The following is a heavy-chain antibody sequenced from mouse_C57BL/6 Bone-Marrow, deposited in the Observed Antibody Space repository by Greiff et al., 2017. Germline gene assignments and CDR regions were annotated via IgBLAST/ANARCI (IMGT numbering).Heavy chain of an antibody. CDR1: GYSITSGYY. CDR3: AREKLGQRGFDY. Sequence: EVQRVESGPGLVKPSQSLSLTCSVTGYSITSGYYWNWIRQFPGNKLEWMGYISYDGSNNYNPSLKNRISITRDTSKNQFFLKLNSVTTEDTATYYCAREKLGQRGFDYWGQGTTLTVSS. CDR2: ISYDGSN. J-gene: IGHJ2*01. D-gene: IGHD4-1*01. V-gene: IGHV3-6*01.